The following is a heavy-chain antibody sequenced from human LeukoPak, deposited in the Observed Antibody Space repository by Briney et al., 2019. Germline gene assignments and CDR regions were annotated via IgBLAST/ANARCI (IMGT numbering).Heavy chain of an antibody. CDR3: AKEDRYYYGMDV. J-gene: IGHJ6*02. CDR1: GFSISSDYY. Sequence: SETLSLTCTVSGFSISSDYYWGWIRQPPGKGLEWIGSIYYSESTYYNPSLKSRVTISVDTSKNQFSVRLSSVTAADTAVYYCAKEDRYYYGMDVWGQGTTVTVSS. V-gene: IGHV4-38-2*02. CDR2: IYYSEST.